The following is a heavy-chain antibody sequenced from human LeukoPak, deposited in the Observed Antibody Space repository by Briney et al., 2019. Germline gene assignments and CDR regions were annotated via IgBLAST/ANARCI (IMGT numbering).Heavy chain of an antibody. CDR1: GYTFNSSY. J-gene: IGHJ3*02. Sequence: VASVKVSCKASGYTFNSSYMHWVRQAPGQGLEWMGIINPSDDSTRYAQKFQGRVTMTKDTSTNTVYMHLSSLSSDDTAVYYCARDEGVEWERGCPFKNWGQGTMVTVSS. CDR3: ARDEGVEWERGCPFKN. D-gene: IGHD1-26*01. V-gene: IGHV1-46*02. CDR2: INPSDDST.